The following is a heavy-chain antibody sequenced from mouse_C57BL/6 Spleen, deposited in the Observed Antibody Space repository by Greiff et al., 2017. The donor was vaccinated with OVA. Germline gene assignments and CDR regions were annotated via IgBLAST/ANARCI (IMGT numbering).Heavy chain of an antibody. Sequence: EVMLVESGGGLVKPGGSLKLSCAASGFTFSDYGMHWVRQAPEKGLEWVAYISSGSSTIYYADTVKGRFTISRDNAKNTLFLQMTSLRSKDTAMYYCARGVIYDGYPYYFDYWGQGTTLTVSS. CDR2: ISSGSSTI. CDR1: GFTFSDYG. CDR3: ARGVIYDGYPYYFDY. D-gene: IGHD2-3*01. V-gene: IGHV5-17*01. J-gene: IGHJ2*01.